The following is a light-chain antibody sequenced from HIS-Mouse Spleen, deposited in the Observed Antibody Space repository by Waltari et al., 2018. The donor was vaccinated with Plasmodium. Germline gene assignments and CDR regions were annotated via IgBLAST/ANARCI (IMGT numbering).Light chain of an antibody. CDR2: RNN. Sequence: QSVLTQPPSASGTPGQRVTIPCSGSRSNIATNYVSWSPQLPGTAPKLLIYRNNQRPSGVPDRFSGSKSGTSASLAISGLRSEDEADYYCAAWDDSLSGPVFGGGTKLTVL. CDR3: AAWDDSLSGPV. CDR1: RSNIATNY. V-gene: IGLV1-47*01. J-gene: IGLJ3*02.